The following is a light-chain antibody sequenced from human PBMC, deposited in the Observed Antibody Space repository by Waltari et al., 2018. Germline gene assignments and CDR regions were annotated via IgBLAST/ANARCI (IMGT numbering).Light chain of an antibody. Sequence: EIVLTQSPGTLSLSPGERATLSCRASQSVSSISLTWYQQKPGQAPRLLIYGASSRATGIPDRFSGSWSGTDFALTISRLEPEDFAVYYCQQYDGIVLTFGGGTKVEI. CDR3: QQYDGIVLT. J-gene: IGKJ4*01. V-gene: IGKV3-20*01. CDR1: QSVSSIS. CDR2: GAS.